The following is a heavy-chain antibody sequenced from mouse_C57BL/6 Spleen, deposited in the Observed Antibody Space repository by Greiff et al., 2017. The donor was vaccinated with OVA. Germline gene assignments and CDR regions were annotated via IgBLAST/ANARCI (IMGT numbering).Heavy chain of an antibody. V-gene: IGHV1-50*01. CDR1: GYTFTSYW. D-gene: IGHD2-4*01. Sequence: VQLQQPGAELVKPGASVKLSCKASGYTFTSYWMQWVKQRPGQGLEWIGEIDPSDSYTNYNQKFKGKATLTVDTSSSTAYMQLSSLTSEDSAVYYCARSYDYDCFDYWGQGTTLTVSS. J-gene: IGHJ2*01. CDR2: IDPSDSYT. CDR3: ARSYDYDCFDY.